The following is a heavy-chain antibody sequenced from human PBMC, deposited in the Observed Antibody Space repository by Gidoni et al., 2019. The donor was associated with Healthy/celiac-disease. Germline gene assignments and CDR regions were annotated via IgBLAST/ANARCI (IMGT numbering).Heavy chain of an antibody. CDR3: AKANWNYVWGWNYYYGMDV. J-gene: IGHJ6*02. CDR2: ISYDGSNK. Sequence: GFTFSSYGMHWVRQAPGKGLEWVAVISYDGSNKYYADSVKGRFTISRDNSKNTLYLQMNSLRAEDTAVYYCAKANWNYVWGWNYYYGMDVWGQGTTVTVSS. CDR1: GFTFSSYG. D-gene: IGHD3-10*02. V-gene: IGHV3-30*18.